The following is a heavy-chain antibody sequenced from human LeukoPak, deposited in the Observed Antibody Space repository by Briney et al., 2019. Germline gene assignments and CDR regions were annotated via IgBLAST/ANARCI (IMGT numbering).Heavy chain of an antibody. CDR2: IYYSGST. D-gene: IGHD6-19*01. V-gene: IGHV4-39*07. CDR1: GGSISSSSYH. CDR3: ARGVAVAGTDGMDV. J-gene: IGHJ6*02. Sequence: SETLSLTCTVSGGSISSSSYHWGWIRQPPGKGLEWIGSIYYSGSTNYNPSLKSRVTISVDTSKNQFSLKLSSVTAADTAVYYCARGVAVAGTDGMDVWGQGTTVTVSS.